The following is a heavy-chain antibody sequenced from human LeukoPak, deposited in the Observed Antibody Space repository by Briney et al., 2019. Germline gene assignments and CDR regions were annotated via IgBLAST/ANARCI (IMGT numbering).Heavy chain of an antibody. CDR3: ARGFSFDGSGWHGDY. CDR1: GASVSSASY. J-gene: IGHJ4*02. CDR2: IYNGVNT. D-gene: IGHD6-19*01. V-gene: IGHV4-61*01. Sequence: SETLSLTCTVSGASVSSASYWTWIRQPPGKGVEWIAHIYNGVNTNYNPSLKSRVTISVDTSKNQFSLKLSSVTAADTAVYYCARGFSFDGSGWHGDYWGQGTLVTVSS.